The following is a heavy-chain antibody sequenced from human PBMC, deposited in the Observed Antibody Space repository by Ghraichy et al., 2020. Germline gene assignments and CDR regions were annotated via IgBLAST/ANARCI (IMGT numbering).Heavy chain of an antibody. CDR2: INHSGST. Sequence: SETLSLTCAVYGGSFSGYYWSWIRQPPGKGLEWIGEINHSGSTNYNPSLKSRVTISVDTSKNQFSLKLSSVTAADTAVYYCARAQRSNAYYYYYYGMDVWGQGTTVTVSS. V-gene: IGHV4-34*01. J-gene: IGHJ6*02. CDR1: GGSFSGYY. D-gene: IGHD4-11*01. CDR3: ARAQRSNAYYYYYYGMDV.